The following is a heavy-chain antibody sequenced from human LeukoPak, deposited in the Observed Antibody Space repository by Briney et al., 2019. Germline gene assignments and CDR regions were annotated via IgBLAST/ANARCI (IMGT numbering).Heavy chain of an antibody. Sequence: GGSLRLSCAASGFTVSSNYMSWVRQAPGKGLEWVSVIYSGGSTYYADSVKGRFTISRDNSKNTLYLQMNSLRAEDTDVYYCARGEYQLPQGNWGQGTLVTVSS. V-gene: IGHV3-66*02. CDR1: GFTVSSNY. D-gene: IGHD2-2*01. CDR2: IYSGGST. J-gene: IGHJ4*02. CDR3: ARGEYQLPQGN.